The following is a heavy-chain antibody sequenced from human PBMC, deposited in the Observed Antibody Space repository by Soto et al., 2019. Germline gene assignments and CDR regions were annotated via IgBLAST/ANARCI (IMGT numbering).Heavy chain of an antibody. D-gene: IGHD3-16*01. CDR1: GFRFKSFV. CDR3: ARWGTTGGFDL. J-gene: IGHJ4*02. Sequence: QLQLVESGGGVVQPGTSLRLSCAASGFRFKSFVMHWVRQAPGKGLDWVAFTSYDGNNKDYGDSVKGRFTGSRDNSQNTLHLQMDFLRPEDTALYYCARWGTTGGFDLWGQGTLVSVSS. CDR2: TSYDGNNK. V-gene: IGHV3-30*19.